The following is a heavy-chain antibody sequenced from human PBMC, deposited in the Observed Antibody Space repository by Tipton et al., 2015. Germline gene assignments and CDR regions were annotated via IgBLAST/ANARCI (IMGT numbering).Heavy chain of an antibody. CDR3: ARGSFDI. CDR2: IYYSGST. V-gene: IGHV4-39*01. CDR1: GGSISTRTYY. Sequence: LSLTCSVSGGSISTRTYYWGWIRQPPGKGLEFIGTIYYSGSTYYNPSLKSRVSISVDTSKNHFSLSLSSVTAADTAVYYCARGSFDIWGQGTLVTVSS. J-gene: IGHJ3*02.